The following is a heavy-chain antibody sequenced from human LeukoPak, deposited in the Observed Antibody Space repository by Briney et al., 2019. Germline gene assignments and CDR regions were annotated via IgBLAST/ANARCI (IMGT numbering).Heavy chain of an antibody. V-gene: IGHV3-30*02. CDR3: AKPHFDS. Sequence: PGGSLRLSCSASGFTFSNYGIHWVRQAPGKGLEWVAFIRYDGSNKYYADSVKGRFTISRDNSKNTLYLQMNSLRAEDTAVYYCAKPHFDSWGQGTLVTVSS. J-gene: IGHJ4*02. CDR1: GFTFSNYG. CDR2: IRYDGSNK.